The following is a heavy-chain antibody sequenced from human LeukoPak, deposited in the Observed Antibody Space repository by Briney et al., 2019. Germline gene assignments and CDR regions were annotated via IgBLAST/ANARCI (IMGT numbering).Heavy chain of an antibody. Sequence: PSETLSLTCTVSDGSISSYYWSWIRQPPGKGLEWIGYIYYSGGTNYNPSLKSRVTISVDTSKNHFSLKLSSVTAADTAVYYCARGFAYCGGDCYSWGQGTLVTVSS. V-gene: IGHV4-59*01. CDR3: ARGFAYCGGDCYS. D-gene: IGHD2-21*02. J-gene: IGHJ4*02. CDR2: IYYSGGT. CDR1: DGSISSYY.